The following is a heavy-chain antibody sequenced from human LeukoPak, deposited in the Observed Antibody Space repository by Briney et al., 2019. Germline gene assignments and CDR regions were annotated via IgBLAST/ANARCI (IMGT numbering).Heavy chain of an antibody. J-gene: IGHJ4*02. CDR3: ARVVYCGGDCYHFDY. Sequence: GGSLRLSCAASGFTFSSYWMHWVRQAPGKGLVWVSRINSDGSSTSYADSVKGRFTISKDNAKNTLYLQMNSLRAEDTAVYYCARVVYCGGDCYHFDYWGQGTLVTVSS. D-gene: IGHD2-21*02. CDR1: GFTFSSYW. CDR2: INSDGSST. V-gene: IGHV3-74*01.